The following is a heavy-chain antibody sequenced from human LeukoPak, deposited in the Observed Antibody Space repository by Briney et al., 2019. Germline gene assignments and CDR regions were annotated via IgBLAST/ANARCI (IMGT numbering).Heavy chain of an antibody. D-gene: IGHD3-3*01. J-gene: IGHJ5*02. CDR1: GYTFTGYY. V-gene: IGHV1-46*01. Sequence: ASVKVSCKASGYTFTGYYMHWVRQAPGQGLEWMGIINPSGGSTSYAQKFQGRVTMTRDTSTSTVYMELSSLRSEDTAVYYCARDAYTNFGVPKGITYNWFDPWGQGTLVTVSS. CDR2: INPSGGST. CDR3: ARDAYTNFGVPKGITYNWFDP.